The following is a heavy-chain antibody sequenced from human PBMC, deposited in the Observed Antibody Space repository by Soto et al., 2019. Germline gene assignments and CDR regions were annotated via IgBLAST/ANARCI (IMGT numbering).Heavy chain of an antibody. CDR1: GFTFSNYW. Sequence: EVQLVESGGGLVQPGGSLRLSCAASGFTFSNYWMSWVRQAPGKGLEWVANIKQDGSEKYYVDSVEGRFTISRDNAKNSLYLQMHSLRAEDTAVYYCARGQLLRSYWYFDIWGRGTLVTVSS. CDR2: IKQDGSEK. V-gene: IGHV3-7*05. CDR3: ARGQLLRSYWYFDI. J-gene: IGHJ2*01. D-gene: IGHD2-2*01.